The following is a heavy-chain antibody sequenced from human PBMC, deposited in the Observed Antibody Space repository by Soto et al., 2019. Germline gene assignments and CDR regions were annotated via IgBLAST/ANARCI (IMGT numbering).Heavy chain of an antibody. J-gene: IGHJ4*02. Sequence: EVHLVESGGGLVQPGGSLRLSFAASGLTFSSYSLNWVRQAPGKGLEWVSYITSSGTTVYYADSGRGRFTISRDNAKNSLYLQMNSLRDDDTAVYYCARGSSNWAYYFDFWGQGTLVTVSS. D-gene: IGHD6-13*01. CDR1: GLTFSSYS. CDR3: ARGSSNWAYYFDF. V-gene: IGHV3-48*02. CDR2: ITSSGTTV.